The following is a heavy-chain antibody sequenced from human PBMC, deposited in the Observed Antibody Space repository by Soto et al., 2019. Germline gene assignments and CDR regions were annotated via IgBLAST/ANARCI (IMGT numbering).Heavy chain of an antibody. CDR2: ISAYNGDT. CDR3: ARVDDIVGVAADY. D-gene: IGHD2-15*01. Sequence: QVQLVQSGGEVKKSGASVKVACKASGYTFTSYGISWVRQAPGQGLEWMGWISAYNGDTDHAQKLQGRVTMTTDTSTSTAYMELRSLRSDDTAVYYCARVDDIVGVAADYWVQGTLVTVSS. V-gene: IGHV1-18*01. J-gene: IGHJ4*02. CDR1: GYTFTSYG.